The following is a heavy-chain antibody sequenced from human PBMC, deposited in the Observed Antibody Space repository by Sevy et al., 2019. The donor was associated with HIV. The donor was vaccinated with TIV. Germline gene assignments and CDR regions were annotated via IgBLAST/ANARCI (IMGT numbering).Heavy chain of an antibody. CDR1: GGSFSTNH. CDR3: ARGRSRFQIPGFYGMDV. CDR2: INDSGST. V-gene: IGHV4-34*01. Sequence: SETLSLTCAVYGGSFSTNHWSWVRQSPGKGLQYIVEINDSGSTYYNPSFKSRVIMSVDTSRNQFSLNLRFVTAADTAVYFCARGRSRFQIPGFYGMDVWGQGTTVTVSS. D-gene: IGHD2-2*01. J-gene: IGHJ6*02.